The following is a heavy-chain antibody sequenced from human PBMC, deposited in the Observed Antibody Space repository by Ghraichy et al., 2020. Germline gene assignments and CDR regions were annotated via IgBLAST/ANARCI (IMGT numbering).Heavy chain of an antibody. Sequence: SLNISCTASEFTFDHYAMHWVRQAPGKGLEWVSGISWNSDNIGYADSVKGRFTISRDNAKNSLYLQMNSLRAEDTALYYCAKAITTYSSGWYYYYAMDVWGQGTTVTVSS. D-gene: IGHD6-19*01. V-gene: IGHV3-9*01. CDR3: AKAITTYSSGWYYYYAMDV. CDR1: EFTFDHYA. J-gene: IGHJ6*02. CDR2: ISWNSDNI.